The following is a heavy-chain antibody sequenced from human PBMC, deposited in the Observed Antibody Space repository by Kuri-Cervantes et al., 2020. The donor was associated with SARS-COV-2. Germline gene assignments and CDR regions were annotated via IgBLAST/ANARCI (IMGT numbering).Heavy chain of an antibody. V-gene: IGHV3-33*01. J-gene: IGHJ4*02. CDR2: IWYDGSNK. CDR3: ARDTCGGDCYHGSLLDY. CDR1: GFTFGSYG. Sequence: GESLKISCAASGFTFGSYGMHWVRQAPGKGLEWVAVIWYDGSNKYYADSVKGRFTISRDNSKNTLYLQMNSLRAEDTAVYYCARDTCGGDCYHGSLLDYWGQGTLVTVSS. D-gene: IGHD2-21*01.